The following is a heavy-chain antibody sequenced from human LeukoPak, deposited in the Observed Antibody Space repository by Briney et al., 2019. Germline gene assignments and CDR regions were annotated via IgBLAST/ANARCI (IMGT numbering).Heavy chain of an antibody. CDR3: ARIAARPRNYYYMDV. CDR1: GGSISSYY. J-gene: IGHJ6*03. V-gene: IGHV4-59*01. D-gene: IGHD6-6*01. Sequence: SETLSLTCTVSGGSISSYYWSWIRQPPGKGLEWIGYIYYSGSTNYNPSLKSRVTISVDTFKNQFSLKLSSVTAADTAVYYCARIAARPRNYYYMDVWGKGTTVTVSS. CDR2: IYYSGST.